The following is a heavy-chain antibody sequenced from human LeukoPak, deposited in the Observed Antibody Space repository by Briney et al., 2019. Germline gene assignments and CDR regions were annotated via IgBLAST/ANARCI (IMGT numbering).Heavy chain of an antibody. CDR3: ARVVAPAAIGYYMDV. CDR1: GGTFSSYA. D-gene: IGHD2-2*01. J-gene: IGHJ6*03. V-gene: IGHV1-69*13. CDR2: IIPIFGTA. Sequence: SVKVSCKASGGTFSSYAISCVRQAPGQGLEWMGGIIPIFGTANYAQKFQGRVTITADESTSTAYMELSSLRSEDTAVYYCARVVAPAAIGYYMDVWGKGTTVTVSS.